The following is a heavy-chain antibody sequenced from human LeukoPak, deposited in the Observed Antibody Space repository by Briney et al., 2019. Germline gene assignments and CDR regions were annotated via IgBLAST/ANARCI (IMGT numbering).Heavy chain of an antibody. CDR1: GYTFTSYY. J-gene: IGHJ4*02. Sequence: GASVKVSCKASGYTFTSYYMHWVRPAPRQGLEWMGIINPSGGSTSYALQFQDRVTMTRDTSTNTVYMELSSLRSEDTAVYYCARGFYYDSSDYYPYYFDYWGQGTLVTVSS. V-gene: IGHV1-46*01. CDR3: ARGFYYDSSDYYPYYFDY. CDR2: INPSGGST. D-gene: IGHD3-22*01.